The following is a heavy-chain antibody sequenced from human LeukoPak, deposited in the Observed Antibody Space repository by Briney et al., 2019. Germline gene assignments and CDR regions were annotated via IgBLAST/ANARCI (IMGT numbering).Heavy chain of an antibody. CDR2: INHSGST. CDR1: GGSFSGYY. D-gene: IGHD3-22*01. V-gene: IGHV4-34*01. CDR3: ARVPYYYDSSGYFGWFDP. J-gene: IGHJ5*02. Sequence: SETLSLTCAVYGGSFSGYYWSWIRQPPGKGLEWIGEINHSGSTNYNPSLKSRVTISGDTSKNQFSLKLSSVTAADTAVYYCARVPYYYDSSGYFGWFDPWGQGTLVTVSS.